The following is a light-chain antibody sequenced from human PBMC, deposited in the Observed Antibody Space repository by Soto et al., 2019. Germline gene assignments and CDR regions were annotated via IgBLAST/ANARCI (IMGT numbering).Light chain of an antibody. V-gene: IGKV1-39*01. Sequence: DIQMTQSPSSLVASVGDRVTVTCRASQTIKNYLNWYHQKPGKAPKLLIYGASSLQSGVPSRFSGGGSATTFTLTINSVQPEDFGTYYCQQYHTSPRTFGQGTTVENK. CDR2: GAS. J-gene: IGKJ1*01. CDR3: QQYHTSPRT. CDR1: QTIKNY.